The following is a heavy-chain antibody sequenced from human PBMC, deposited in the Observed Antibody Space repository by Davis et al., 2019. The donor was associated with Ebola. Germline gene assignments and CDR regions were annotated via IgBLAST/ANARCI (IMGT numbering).Heavy chain of an antibody. CDR2: ISYDGSNK. CDR3: TTQSLTTSWVDY. CDR1: GFTFSSYG. Sequence: GGSLRLSCAASGFTFSSYGMHWVRQAPGKGLEWVAVISYDGSNKYYADSVQGRFTISRDNSKNTLYLQMNSLRAEDTAVYYCTTQSLTTSWVDYWGQGTLVTVSS. J-gene: IGHJ4*02. D-gene: IGHD3-22*01. V-gene: IGHV3-30*03.